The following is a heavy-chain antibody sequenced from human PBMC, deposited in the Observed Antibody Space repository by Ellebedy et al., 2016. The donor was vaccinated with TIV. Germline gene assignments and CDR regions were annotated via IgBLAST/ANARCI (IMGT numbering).Heavy chain of an antibody. J-gene: IGHJ4*02. V-gene: IGHV3-23*01. Sequence: GESLKISXAASGFTFSSYAMSWVRQAPGKGLEWVSAISGSGGSTYYADSVKGRFTISRDNAKNSLYLQMNSLRAEDTAVYYCAIRPRYGDYIRVDYWGQGTLVTVSS. CDR1: GFTFSSYA. CDR2: ISGSGGST. D-gene: IGHD4-17*01. CDR3: AIRPRYGDYIRVDY.